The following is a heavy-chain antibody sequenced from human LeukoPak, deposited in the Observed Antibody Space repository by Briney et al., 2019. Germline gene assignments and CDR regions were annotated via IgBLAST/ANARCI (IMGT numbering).Heavy chain of an antibody. D-gene: IGHD4-17*01. J-gene: IGHJ4*02. Sequence: GGSLRLSCAASGFTFEASAMSWVRQALGKGLEWVAVITGGGESTYYADSVKGRFTISRDNSKNTLYLQMNSLRAEDTAVYYCAKGYGLLGYWGQGTLVTVSS. CDR3: AKGYGLLGY. V-gene: IGHV3-23*01. CDR2: ITGGGEST. CDR1: GFTFEASA.